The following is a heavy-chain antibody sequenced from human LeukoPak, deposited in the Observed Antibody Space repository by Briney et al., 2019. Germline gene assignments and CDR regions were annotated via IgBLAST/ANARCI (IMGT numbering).Heavy chain of an antibody. CDR1: GGSISSGGYY. CDR2: IYYSGST. Sequence: SETLSLTCTVSGGSISSGGYYWSWIRQHPGKGLEWIGYIYYSGSTYYNPSLKSRVTISVDTSKNQFSLKLSSVTAADTAVYYCARVNTQGDWFDPWGQGTLVTVSS. CDR3: ARVNTQGDWFDP. D-gene: IGHD2-15*01. J-gene: IGHJ5*02. V-gene: IGHV4-31*03.